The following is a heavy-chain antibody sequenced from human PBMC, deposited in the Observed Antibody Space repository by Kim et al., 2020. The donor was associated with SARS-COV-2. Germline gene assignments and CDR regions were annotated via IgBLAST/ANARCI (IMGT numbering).Heavy chain of an antibody. CDR1: GFTFSSYA. D-gene: IGHD3-10*01. V-gene: IGHV3-30-3*01. CDR3: ASLPIWFGPYVDY. J-gene: IGHJ4*02. Sequence: GGSLRLSCAAPGFTFSSYAMHWVRQAPGKGLEWVAVISYDGSNKYYADSVKGRFTISRDNSKNTLYLQMNSLRAEDTAVYYCASLPIWFGPYVDYWGQGTLVTVSS. CDR2: ISYDGSNK.